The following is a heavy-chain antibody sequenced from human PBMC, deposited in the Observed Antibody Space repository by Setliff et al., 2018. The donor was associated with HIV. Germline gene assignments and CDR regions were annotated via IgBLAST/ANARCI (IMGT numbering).Heavy chain of an antibody. J-gene: IGHJ3*02. CDR2: MYYSGSA. V-gene: IGHV4-59*01. CDR3: ARDRPDLYYDSSGDAFDI. D-gene: IGHD3-22*01. Sequence: SETLSLTCTVSGGSISSYYWSWIRQPPGKGLEWIGYMYYSGSANYNPSLKSRVTMSVDPFKNQFSLKLSSVTAADTAVYYCARDRPDLYYDSSGDAFDIWGQGTMVTVSS. CDR1: GGSISSYY.